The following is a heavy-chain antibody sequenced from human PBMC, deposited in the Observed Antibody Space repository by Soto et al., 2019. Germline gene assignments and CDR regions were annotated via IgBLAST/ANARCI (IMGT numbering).Heavy chain of an antibody. D-gene: IGHD3-16*01. CDR2: ISYDGSID. CDR3: AKEGGTGRTGGATRYRYDC. Sequence: QVQLVESGGGVVQPGGSLRLSCAASGFAFSTYGMHWVRQAPGKGLEWLAVISYDGSIDYYADSVKCRFTISRDNPKNTLYLQMNSLRPDDTAVYFCAKEGGTGRTGGATRYRYDCWGQGTLVTVSS. CDR1: GFAFSTYG. J-gene: IGHJ4*02. V-gene: IGHV3-30*18.